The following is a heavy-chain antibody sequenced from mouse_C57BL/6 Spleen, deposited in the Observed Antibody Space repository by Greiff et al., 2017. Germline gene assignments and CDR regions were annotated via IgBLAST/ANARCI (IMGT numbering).Heavy chain of an antibody. CDR3: ARREGNYYGSSYRYFDV. CDR2: ILPGSGST. V-gene: IGHV1-9*01. CDR1: GYTFTGYW. D-gene: IGHD1-1*01. J-gene: IGHJ1*03. Sequence: VKLVESGAELMKPGASVKLSCKATGYTFTGYWIEWVKQRPGHGLEWIGEILPGSGSTNYNEKFKGKATFTADTSSNTAYMQLSSLTTEDSAIYYCARREGNYYGSSYRYFDVWGTGTTVTVSS.